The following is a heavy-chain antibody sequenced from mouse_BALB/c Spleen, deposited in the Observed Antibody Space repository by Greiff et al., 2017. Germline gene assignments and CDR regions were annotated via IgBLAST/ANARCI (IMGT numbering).Heavy chain of an antibody. J-gene: IGHJ4*01. CDR3: ARCDYAMDY. CDR2: IHYSGST. Sequence: EVQRVESGPDLVKPSQSLSLTCTVTGYSITSGYSWHWIRQVPGNIVEWIGYIHYSGSTNYNPSLKSRISITHDTSKNQFFLQLNSVTTEDTAIYYCARCDYAMDYWGQGTSVTVSS. V-gene: IGHV3-1*02. CDR1: GYSITSGYS.